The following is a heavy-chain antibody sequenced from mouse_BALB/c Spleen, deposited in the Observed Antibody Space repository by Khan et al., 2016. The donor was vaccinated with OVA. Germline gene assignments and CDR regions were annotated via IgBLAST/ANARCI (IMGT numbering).Heavy chain of an antibody. CDR2: ISYSGST. V-gene: IGHV3-2*02. Sequence: EVQLQESGPGLVKPSQSLSLTCTVSGYSITSDYVWNWIRQFPGNQLEWMGIISYSGSTNYNPALKSRISITRDTSKNQFFLQLNSVTTEDTATYYCARDGSRYNYAMDYWGQGTSVTVSS. CDR1: GYSITSDYV. J-gene: IGHJ4*01. CDR3: ARDGSRYNYAMDY. D-gene: IGHD2-3*01.